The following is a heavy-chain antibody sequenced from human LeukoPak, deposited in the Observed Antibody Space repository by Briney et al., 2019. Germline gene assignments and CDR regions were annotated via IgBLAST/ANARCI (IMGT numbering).Heavy chain of an antibody. CDR2: INPNSGGT. V-gene: IGHV1-2*04. Sequence: ASVKVSCKASGYTFTGYYMHWVRQAPGQGLEWMGWINPNSGGTNYAQKFQGWVTMTRDTSISTAYMELSRLRSDDTAVYYCAREVAAAGTTQFDYWGQGTLVTVSS. CDR1: GYTFTGYY. D-gene: IGHD6-13*01. J-gene: IGHJ4*02. CDR3: AREVAAAGTTQFDY.